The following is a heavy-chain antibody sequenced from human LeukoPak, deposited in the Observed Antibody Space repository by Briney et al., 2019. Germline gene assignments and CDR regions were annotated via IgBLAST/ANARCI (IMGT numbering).Heavy chain of an antibody. D-gene: IGHD3-22*01. V-gene: IGHV3-30*02. Sequence: PGGSLRLSFAASGFTFSSHGMHWVRQAPGRGLEWVSFIRRDGSNQYYAESVKGRFTISRDNSKNTLYLQMNSLRAEDTAVYYCARDADSSGYFDYWGQGTLVTVSS. CDR1: GFTFSSHG. CDR2: IRRDGSNQ. J-gene: IGHJ4*02. CDR3: ARDADSSGYFDY.